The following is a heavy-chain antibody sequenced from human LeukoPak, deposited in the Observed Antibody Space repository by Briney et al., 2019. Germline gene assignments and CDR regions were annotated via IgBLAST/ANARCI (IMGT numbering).Heavy chain of an antibody. V-gene: IGHV3-53*01. CDR2: IYNTGST. CDR1: GFTVSNNY. CDR3: ARGDAGNWNYYMDV. Sequence: GGSLRLSCAASGFTVSNNYMSWVRQAPGKGLEWVSFIYNTGSTYYADSVKGRFTISRDNSKNTLYLQMNSLRAEDTAVYYCARGDAGNWNYYMDVWGKGTTVTVSS. J-gene: IGHJ6*03. D-gene: IGHD1-20*01.